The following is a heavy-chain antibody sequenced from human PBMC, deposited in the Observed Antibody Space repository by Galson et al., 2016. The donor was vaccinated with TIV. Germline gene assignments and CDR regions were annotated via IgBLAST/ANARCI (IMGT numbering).Heavy chain of an antibody. V-gene: IGHV1-18*04. Sequence: SVKVSCKASGYSFLSYGMTWVRQAPGRGLEWLGWISAYNGDIKSARKFQGRVTMTTDTSTNTAYMELRSLGSDDTAVYYCATELYCSSISCYYYYSLDVWGHGTPVTVSS. CDR1: GYSFLSYG. J-gene: IGHJ6*02. CDR3: ATELYCSSISCYYYYSLDV. CDR2: ISAYNGDI. D-gene: IGHD2-2*01.